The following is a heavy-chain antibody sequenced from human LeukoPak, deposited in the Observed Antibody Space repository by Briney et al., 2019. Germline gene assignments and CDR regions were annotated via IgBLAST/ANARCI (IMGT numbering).Heavy chain of an antibody. D-gene: IGHD3-10*01. Sequence: GGSLRLSCEASGFTFSNYAMHWVRRAPGKGLEWVALISYDGSTKHYADSVKGRFTISRDNSKNTLSLQINSLRSEATAVYYCAKDLHYYGPGSSPQYWGQGTLVTVSS. V-gene: IGHV3-30*18. CDR1: GFTFSNYA. CDR3: AKDLHYYGPGSSPQY. J-gene: IGHJ4*02. CDR2: ISYDGSTK.